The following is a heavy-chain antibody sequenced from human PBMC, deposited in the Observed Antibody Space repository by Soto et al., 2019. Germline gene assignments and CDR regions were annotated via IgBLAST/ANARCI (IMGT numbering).Heavy chain of an antibody. CDR3: AKEKRITIFGVATIYFDY. CDR1: GFTFDDYA. D-gene: IGHD3-3*01. V-gene: IGHV3-9*01. J-gene: IGHJ4*02. CDR2: ISWNSGSI. Sequence: EVQLVESGGGLVQPGRSLRLSCAASGFTFDDYAMHWVRQAPGKGLEWVSGISWNSGSIGYADSVKGRFTISRDNAKNCLYLQMNSLRAEDTALYYCAKEKRITIFGVATIYFDYWGQGTLVTVSS.